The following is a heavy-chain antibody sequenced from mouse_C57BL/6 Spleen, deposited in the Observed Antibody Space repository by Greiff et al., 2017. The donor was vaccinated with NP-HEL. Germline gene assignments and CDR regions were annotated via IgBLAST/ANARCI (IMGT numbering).Heavy chain of an antibody. CDR2: IWSGGST. Sequence: QVQLQQSGPGLVQPSQSLSITCTVSGFSLTSYGVHWVRQSPGKGLEWLGVIWSGGSTDYNAAFISRLSISKDNSKSQVFFKMNSLQADDTAIYYCARKLGSSYGWYFDVWGTGTTVTVSS. D-gene: IGHD1-1*01. J-gene: IGHJ1*03. CDR1: GFSLTSYG. V-gene: IGHV2-2*01. CDR3: ARKLGSSYGWYFDV.